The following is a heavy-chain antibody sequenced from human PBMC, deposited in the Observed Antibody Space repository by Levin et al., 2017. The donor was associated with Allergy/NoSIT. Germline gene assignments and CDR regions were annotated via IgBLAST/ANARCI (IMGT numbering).Heavy chain of an antibody. J-gene: IGHJ4*02. CDR3: TTSLAVAGTTRQVNFDF. CDR1: GFTFNSAW. CDR2: IKSEADGGTA. D-gene: IGHD6-19*01. V-gene: IGHV3-15*01. Sequence: PGGSLRLSCAASGFTFNSAWMSWVRQAPGKGPEWVGRIKSEADGGTADYAASVRGRFIISRDDSKNTLYLQLNSLRSEDTALYYCTTSLAVAGTTRQVNFDFWGQGTRVTVSS.